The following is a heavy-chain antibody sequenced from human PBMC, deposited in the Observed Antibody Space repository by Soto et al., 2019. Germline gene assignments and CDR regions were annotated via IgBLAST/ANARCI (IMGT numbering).Heavy chain of an antibody. V-gene: IGHV3-33*01. Sequence: GGSLRLSCAASGFTFSSYGMHWVRQAPGKGLEWVAVIWYDGSNKYYGVSVKGRFTISRDNSKNTLYLQMNSLRAEDTAVYYCARDLGYSNYHAFDIRGQGTMVTVSS. CDR2: IWYDGSNK. J-gene: IGHJ3*02. D-gene: IGHD4-4*01. CDR3: ARDLGYSNYHAFDI. CDR1: GFTFSSYG.